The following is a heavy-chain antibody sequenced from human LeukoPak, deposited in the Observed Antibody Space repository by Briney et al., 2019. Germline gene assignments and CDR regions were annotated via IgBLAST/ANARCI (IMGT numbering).Heavy chain of an antibody. J-gene: IGHJ4*02. CDR1: GFTFSDYY. CDR2: ISSSGSTI. Sequence: GGSLRLSCAASGFTFSDYYMSWIRQAPGKGPEWVSYISSSGSTIYYADSVKGRFTISRDNAKNSLYLQMNSLRAEDTAVYYCARATITMIVVVTDFDYWGQGTLVTVSS. D-gene: IGHD3-22*01. V-gene: IGHV3-11*01. CDR3: ARATITMIVVVTDFDY.